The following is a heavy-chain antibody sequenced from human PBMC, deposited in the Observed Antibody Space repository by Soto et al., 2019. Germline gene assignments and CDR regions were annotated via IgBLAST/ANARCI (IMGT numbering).Heavy chain of an antibody. CDR2: MLYSGLT. D-gene: IGHD2-15*01. CDR3: APLSVSLSGPYGIHV. Sequence: SETLSLTCSVSGYSVSSSDYYWAWIRQPPGKGLEWIGSMLYSGLTYYNPSLKSRVTLSADTSKNQFSVRLNSVTASDTAVYYCAPLSVSLSGPYGIHVWGQGTTVTVSS. V-gene: IGHV4-39*01. J-gene: IGHJ6*02. CDR1: GYSVSSSDYY.